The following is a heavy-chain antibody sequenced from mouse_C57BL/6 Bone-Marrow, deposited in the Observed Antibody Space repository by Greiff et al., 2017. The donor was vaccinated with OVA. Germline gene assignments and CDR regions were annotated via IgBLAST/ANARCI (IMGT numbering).Heavy chain of an antibody. CDR3: ARDLGLLPYYFDY. D-gene: IGHD2-3*01. V-gene: IGHV1-69*01. Sequence: QVQLQQPGAELVMPGASVKLSCKASGYTFTSYWMHWVKQRPGQGLEWIGEIDPSDSYTNYNQKFKGKSTLTVDKSSSTAYMQLSSLTSEDSAVYYFARDLGLLPYYFDYGGRGTGLTVSA. CDR1: GYTFTSYW. J-gene: IGHJ2*03. CDR2: IDPSDSYT.